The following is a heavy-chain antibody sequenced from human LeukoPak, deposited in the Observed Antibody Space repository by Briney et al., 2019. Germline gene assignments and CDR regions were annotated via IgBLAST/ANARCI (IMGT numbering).Heavy chain of an antibody. Sequence: ASVKVSCKTSGYTFTGYYMHWVRQAPGQGLEWMGWINPNSGGTNYAQKFQGRVTMTRDTSISTAYMELSSLRSEDTAVYYCASSPRGGKWLLKDWYFDLWGRGTLVTVSS. D-gene: IGHD3-22*01. V-gene: IGHV1-2*02. CDR2: INPNSGGT. CDR3: ASSPRGGKWLLKDWYFDL. J-gene: IGHJ2*01. CDR1: GYTFTGYY.